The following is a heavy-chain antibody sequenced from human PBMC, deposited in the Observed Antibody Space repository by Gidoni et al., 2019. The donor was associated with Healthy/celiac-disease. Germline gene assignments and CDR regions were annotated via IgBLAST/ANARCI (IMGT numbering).Heavy chain of an antibody. V-gene: IGHV3-9*01. CDR1: GFTFDDYA. CDR2: ISWNSGSI. D-gene: IGHD2-15*01. CDR3: AKEGYCSGGSCYDYKSNDAFDI. Sequence: EVQLVESGGGLVQPGRSLRLSCAASGFTFDDYAMHWVRQAPGKGLEWVSGISWNSGSIGYADSVKGRFTISRDNAKNSLYLQMNSLRAEDTALYYCAKEGYCSGGSCYDYKSNDAFDIWGQGTMVTVSS. J-gene: IGHJ3*02.